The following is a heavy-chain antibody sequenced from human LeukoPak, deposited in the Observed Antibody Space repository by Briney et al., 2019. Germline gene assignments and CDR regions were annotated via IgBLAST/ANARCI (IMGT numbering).Heavy chain of an antibody. D-gene: IGHD3-3*01. J-gene: IGHJ4*02. CDR2: INHSRST. CDR3: ARASPSGSGFYQVY. CDR1: GGSFSGYY. V-gene: IGHV4-34*01. Sequence: SETLSLTCAVSGGSFSGYYWSWIRQPPAKGLEWIGDINHSRSTNYNPSLKSRVTILIDTAKNHFSLKLTSVTAADTAVYYCARASPSGSGFYQVYWGQGALVTGSS.